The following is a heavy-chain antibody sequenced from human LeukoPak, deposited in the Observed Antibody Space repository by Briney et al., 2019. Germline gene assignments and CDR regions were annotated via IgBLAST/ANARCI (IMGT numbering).Heavy chain of an antibody. Sequence: SVKVSCKASGGTFSSYAISWVRQAPGQGLEWMGGIIPIFGTANYAQKFQGRVTITTDESTRPAYMELSSLRSEDTAVYYCARDSGLRLGDWFDPWGQGTLVTVSS. J-gene: IGHJ5*02. V-gene: IGHV1-69*05. D-gene: IGHD3-16*01. CDR2: IIPIFGTA. CDR3: ARDSGLRLGDWFDP. CDR1: GGTFSSYA.